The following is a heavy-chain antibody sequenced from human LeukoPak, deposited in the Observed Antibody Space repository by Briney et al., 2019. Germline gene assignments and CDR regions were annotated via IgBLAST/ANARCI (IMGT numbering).Heavy chain of an antibody. J-gene: IGHJ6*03. CDR3: ARDRREHYYYYYVDV. CDR2: IYYSGST. CDR1: GGSISSSNYY. V-gene: IGHV4-39*07. Sequence: SETLSLTCTVSGGSISSSNYYWGWIRQPPGKGLEWIGSIYYSGSTYYNPSLKSRVTISVDTSKNQFSLKLSSVTAADTAVYFCARDRREHYYYYYVDVWGKGTTVTVSS. D-gene: IGHD5-24*01.